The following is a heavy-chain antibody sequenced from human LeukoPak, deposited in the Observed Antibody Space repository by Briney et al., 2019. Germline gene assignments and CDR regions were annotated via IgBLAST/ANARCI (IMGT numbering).Heavy chain of an antibody. CDR3: APIGAGY. CDR1: GITFTGNW. D-gene: IGHD4/OR15-4a*01. Sequence: GGSLRLSCAASGITFTGNWHWDRQAPGKGLVWVSLIRSDGSSTTYADSVKGRFTISRDSAKNTLYLQMNSLRVEDTAVYYCAPIGAGYWGQGTLVTVSS. J-gene: IGHJ4*02. V-gene: IGHV3-74*03. CDR2: IRSDGSST.